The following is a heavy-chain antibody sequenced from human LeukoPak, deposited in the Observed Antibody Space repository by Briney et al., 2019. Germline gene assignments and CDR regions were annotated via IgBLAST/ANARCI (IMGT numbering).Heavy chain of an antibody. D-gene: IGHD4-17*01. CDR3: ARAGDYGQDYFDY. CDR1: GYTFTGYY. Sequence: ASVKVSCKASGYTFTGYYMHWVRQAPGQGLEWMGWINPNSGGTNYAQKFQGRVTMTKDTSISTAYMELSRLRSDDTAVYYCARAGDYGQDYFDYWGQGTLVTVSS. V-gene: IGHV1-2*02. J-gene: IGHJ4*02. CDR2: INPNSGGT.